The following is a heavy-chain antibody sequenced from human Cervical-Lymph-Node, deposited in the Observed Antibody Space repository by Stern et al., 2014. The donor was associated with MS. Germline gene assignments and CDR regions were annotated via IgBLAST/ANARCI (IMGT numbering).Heavy chain of an antibody. Sequence: QVQLQESGPGLLRPSETLSLTCTVSGASITSYYWSWIRQPPGKGLEWIGYIYYSGSTNYNPSLKSRVTISVDTSKNQFSLKLSSVTAADTAVYYCARDYGDGPWGQGTLVTVSS. D-gene: IGHD4-17*01. CDR3: ARDYGDGP. CDR2: IYYSGST. J-gene: IGHJ5*02. CDR1: GASITSYY. V-gene: IGHV4-59*01.